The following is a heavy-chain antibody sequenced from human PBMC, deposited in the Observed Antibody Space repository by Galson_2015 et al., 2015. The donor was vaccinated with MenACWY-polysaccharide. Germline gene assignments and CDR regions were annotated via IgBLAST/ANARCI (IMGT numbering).Heavy chain of an antibody. CDR3: ARTHPAHPFDP. V-gene: IGHV4-39*01. CDR2: IYYSGST. J-gene: IGHJ5*02. Sequence: SETLSLTCTVSGGSISSSSYYWGWIRQPPGKGLEWIGSIYYSGSTYYNPSLKSRVTISVDTSKNQFSLKLSSVTAADTAVYYCARTHPAHPFDPWGQGTLVTVSS. D-gene: IGHD2-15*01. CDR1: GGSISSSSYY.